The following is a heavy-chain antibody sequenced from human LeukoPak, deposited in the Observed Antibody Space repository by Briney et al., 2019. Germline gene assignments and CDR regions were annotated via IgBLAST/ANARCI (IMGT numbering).Heavy chain of an antibody. CDR2: ITYDGSNN. CDR1: GFTFSSYA. Sequence: GGSLRLSWAASGFTFSSYAMHWVRQAPGKGLEWGAVITYDGSNNYYADSVKGRFTISRDNYKNRLYLQMNSLRAEDTAVYYCARDIYSGLLAGYFDYWGQGTLVTVSS. J-gene: IGHJ4*02. CDR3: ARDIYSGLLAGYFDY. V-gene: IGHV3-30-3*01. D-gene: IGHD5-12*01.